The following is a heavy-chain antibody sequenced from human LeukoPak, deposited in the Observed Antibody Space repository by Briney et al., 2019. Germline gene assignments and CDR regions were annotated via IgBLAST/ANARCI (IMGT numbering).Heavy chain of an antibody. J-gene: IGHJ4*02. CDR2: ISWNSGSI. CDR1: GFTFDDYA. Sequence: PGRSLRLSCAASGFTFDDYAMHWVRQAPGKGLEWVAGISWNSGSIGYADSVKGRFTISRDNAKNSLYLQMNSLRAEATALYYCAKDMSIAVAGHGDYWGQGTLVTVSS. CDR3: AKDMSIAVAGHGDY. D-gene: IGHD6-19*01. V-gene: IGHV3-9*01.